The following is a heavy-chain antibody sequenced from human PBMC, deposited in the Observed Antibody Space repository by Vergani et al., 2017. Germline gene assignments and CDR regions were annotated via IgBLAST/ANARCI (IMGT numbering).Heavy chain of an antibody. J-gene: IGHJ4*02. D-gene: IGHD4-11*01. CDR2: LSASDRRT. Sequence: EVQLLESGGGLAQPGGSLRLSCAASGFTFIMHAMSWVRQAPGKGLEWVSTLSASDRRTHYADSVKGRFTISRDSSKTLYLQMDSLRVEDTAMYFCARDLSYSTAWPFFDSRGQGTLVTVSS. CDR3: ARDLSYSTAWPFFDS. V-gene: IGHV3-23*01. CDR1: GFTFIMHA.